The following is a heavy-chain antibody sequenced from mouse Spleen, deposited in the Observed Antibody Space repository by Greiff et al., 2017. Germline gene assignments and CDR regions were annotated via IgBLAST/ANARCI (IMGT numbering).Heavy chain of an antibody. D-gene: IGHD4-1*01. J-gene: IGHJ2*01. CDR2: ISSGGGNT. CDR3: ARHGDHWDFDY. CDR1: GFTFSSYA. V-gene: IGHV5-9-3*01. Sequence: EVQGVESGGGLVKLGGSLKLSCAASGFTFSSYAMSWVRQTPEKRLEWVATISSGGGNTYYPDSVKGRFTISRDNAKNTLYQQMSSLKSEETAMYYCARHGDHWDFDYWGQGTTLTVSS.